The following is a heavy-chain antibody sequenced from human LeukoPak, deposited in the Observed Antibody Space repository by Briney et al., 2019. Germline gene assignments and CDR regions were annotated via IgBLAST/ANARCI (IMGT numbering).Heavy chain of an antibody. D-gene: IGHD1-26*01. CDR1: GGSISSYY. Sequence: SETLSPTCTVSGGSISSYYWSWIRQPAGKGLEWIGRIYTSGSTNYNPSLKSRVTMSVDTSKNQFSLKLHSVTAADTAVYYCARDRGTYSSAFDIWGQGTMVIVSS. J-gene: IGHJ3*02. CDR3: ARDRGTYSSAFDI. V-gene: IGHV4-4*07. CDR2: IYTSGST.